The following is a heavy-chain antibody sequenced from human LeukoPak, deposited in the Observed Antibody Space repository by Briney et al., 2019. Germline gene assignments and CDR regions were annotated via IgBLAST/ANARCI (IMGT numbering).Heavy chain of an antibody. V-gene: IGHV3-53*01. CDR3: ARLQGYSLGYQYFYYMDV. CDR2: VYSGITT. D-gene: IGHD5-18*01. J-gene: IGHJ6*03. Sequence: GGSLTLSCAGSTFIVSDTHMTWVRQAPGKGLEWVSLVYSGITTHYADSVKGRFSISRDHSNNILYLQMNTLRAEDTAVYYCARLQGYSLGYQYFYYMDVWGTGTTVTVSS. CDR1: TFIVSDTH.